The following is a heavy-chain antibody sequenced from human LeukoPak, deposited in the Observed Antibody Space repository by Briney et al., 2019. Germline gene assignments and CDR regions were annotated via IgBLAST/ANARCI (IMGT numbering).Heavy chain of an antibody. CDR2: IKSDGSET. D-gene: IGHD6-19*01. V-gene: IGHV3-7*01. J-gene: IGHJ4*02. Sequence: GGSLRLSCAASGLTFSKSLMNWVRQAPGEGLGWIAIIKSDGSETIYVDSVKGRFTISRDNAKNSLHLQMSSLKVEDTAVYYCASGTGWLIESWGQGTQVIVSS. CDR3: ASGTGWLIES. CDR1: GLTFSKSL.